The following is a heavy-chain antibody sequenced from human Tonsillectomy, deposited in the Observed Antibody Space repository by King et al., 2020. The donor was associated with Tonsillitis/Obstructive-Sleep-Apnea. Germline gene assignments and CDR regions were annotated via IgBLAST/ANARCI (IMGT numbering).Heavy chain of an antibody. Sequence: VQLVESGGGLVQPGGSLRLSCAASGFTFSSFTMSWVRQAPGKGLEWVSAITGSGAGTYYADSVKGRFTISRDNSKNTLYLQMNSLRAEDTAVYYCAKDHSSGWHDFDYWGQGTLVTVSS. D-gene: IGHD6-19*01. CDR2: ITGSGAGT. V-gene: IGHV3-23*04. CDR3: AKDHSSGWHDFDY. CDR1: GFTFSSFT. J-gene: IGHJ4*02.